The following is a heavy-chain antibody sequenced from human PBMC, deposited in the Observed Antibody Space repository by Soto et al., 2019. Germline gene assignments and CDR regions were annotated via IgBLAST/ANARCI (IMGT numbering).Heavy chain of an antibody. CDR2: IWYDGSNK. V-gene: IGHV3-33*01. J-gene: IGHJ6*01. Sequence: QVQLVESGGGVVQPGRSLRLSCAASGFTFSSYGMHWVRQAPGKGLEWVAVIWYDGSNKYYADSVKGRFTNSRDNSKNTLYLQMNSLRAEDTAVYYCARERGDIVVVTAIHYYYYGMDVWGQGTTVTVSS. D-gene: IGHD2-21*02. CDR3: ARERGDIVVVTAIHYYYYGMDV. CDR1: GFTFSSYG.